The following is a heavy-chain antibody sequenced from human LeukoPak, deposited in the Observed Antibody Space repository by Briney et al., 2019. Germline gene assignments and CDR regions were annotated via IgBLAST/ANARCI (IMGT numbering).Heavy chain of an antibody. CDR2: ISFDGSNK. Sequence: GGSLRLSCAVSGFTFSGYTMHWVRQAPGKGLEWVAVISFDGSNKYYGDSVKGRFTISRDNSKNTLYLQMNSLRPDDTATYYCARDTLWEWGQGTLVTVSS. CDR1: GFTFSGYT. J-gene: IGHJ4*02. D-gene: IGHD1-26*01. CDR3: ARDTLWE. V-gene: IGHV3-30-3*01.